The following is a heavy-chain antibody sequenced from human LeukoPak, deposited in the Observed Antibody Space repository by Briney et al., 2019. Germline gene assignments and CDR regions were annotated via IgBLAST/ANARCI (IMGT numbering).Heavy chain of an antibody. CDR2: ISSSSSYI. V-gene: IGHV3-21*01. D-gene: IGHD6-13*01. CDR3: ARDSSSFLYYYYYMDV. CDR1: GFTVSSNY. Sequence: PGGSLRLSCAASGFTVSSNYMSWVRQAPGKGLEWVSSISSSSSYIYYADSVKGRFTISRDNAENSLYLQMNSLRAEDTAVYYCARDSSSFLYYYYYMDVWGKGTTVTISS. J-gene: IGHJ6*03.